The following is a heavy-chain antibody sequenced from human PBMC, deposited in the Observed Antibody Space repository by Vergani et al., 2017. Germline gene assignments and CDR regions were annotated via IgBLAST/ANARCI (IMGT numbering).Heavy chain of an antibody. CDR3: AKDAVQVTGYYYYMDV. V-gene: IGHV3-48*04. CDR1: GFTFSSYS. CDR2: ISSSSSTI. J-gene: IGHJ6*03. D-gene: IGHD1-1*01. Sequence: EVQLVESGGGLVQPGGSLRLSCAASGFTFSSYSMNWVRQAPGKGLEWVSYISSSSSTIYYADSVKGRFTISRDNAKNSLYLQMNSLRAEDTAVYYCAKDAVQVTGYYYYMDVWGKGTTVTVSS.